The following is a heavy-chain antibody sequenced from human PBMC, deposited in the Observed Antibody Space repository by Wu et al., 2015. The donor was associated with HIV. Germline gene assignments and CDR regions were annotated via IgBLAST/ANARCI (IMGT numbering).Heavy chain of an antibody. Sequence: QVQLVQSGAEVKKPGAPVKVSCKSSGYTFTGYYIHWVRQAPGQGLEWMGWINADSGDTKFAQKFQGRVTMTRDTSISTAYMELSRLRFDDLAVYYCVRRQNWNLNNYHFDYWGQGTLVTVSS. D-gene: IGHD1-1*01. J-gene: IGHJ4*02. CDR2: INADSGDT. CDR1: GYTFTGYY. V-gene: IGHV1-2*02. CDR3: VRRQNWNLNNYHFDY.